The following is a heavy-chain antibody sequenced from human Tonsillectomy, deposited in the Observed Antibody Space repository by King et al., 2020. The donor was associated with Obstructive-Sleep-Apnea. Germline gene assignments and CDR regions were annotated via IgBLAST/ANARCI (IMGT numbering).Heavy chain of an antibody. CDR3: ARDDGIYYGSGCYYSKRLDYFDY. V-gene: IGHV1-46*01. Sequence: QLVQSGAEVKKPGASVKVSCKASGYPFTSYYMHWVRQAPGQGLEWMGIINPSGGSTSYAQKFQGRVTMTRDTSTSTVYMELSSLRSEDTAVYYCARDDGIYYGSGCYYSKRLDYFDYWGQGTLVTVSS. CDR2: INPSGGST. J-gene: IGHJ4*02. CDR1: GYPFTSYY. D-gene: IGHD3-10*01.